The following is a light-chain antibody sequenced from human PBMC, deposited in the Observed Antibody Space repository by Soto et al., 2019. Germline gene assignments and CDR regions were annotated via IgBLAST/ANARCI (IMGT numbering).Light chain of an antibody. Sequence: EIVLTQSPGTLSLSPGESATLSCRTSRSVSSSYLAWYQQKPGQAPRLLIYGASSKATGIPDRFSGSGSGTDFTLTISTLEPEDFAVYYCQQYGSSPTTFGQGTKVEIK. J-gene: IGKJ1*01. V-gene: IGKV3-20*01. CDR1: RSVSSSY. CDR3: QQYGSSPTT. CDR2: GAS.